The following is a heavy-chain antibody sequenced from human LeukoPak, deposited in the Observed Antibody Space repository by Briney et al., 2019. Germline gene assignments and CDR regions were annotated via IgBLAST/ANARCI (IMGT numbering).Heavy chain of an antibody. V-gene: IGHV1-8*03. CDR1: GYTFTSYD. Sequence: ASVKVSCKASGYTFTSYDINWVRQATGQGLEWMGWMNPNSGNTGYAQKFQGRVTITRNTSISTAYIELSSLRSEDTAVYYCARHEERTGAAAGTNYYYYMDVWGKGTTVTVSS. CDR3: ARHEERTGAAAGTNYYYYMDV. D-gene: IGHD6-13*01. CDR2: MNPNSGNT. J-gene: IGHJ6*03.